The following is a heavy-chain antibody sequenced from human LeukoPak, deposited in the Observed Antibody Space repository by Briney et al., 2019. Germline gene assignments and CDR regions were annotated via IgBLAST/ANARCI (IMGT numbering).Heavy chain of an antibody. J-gene: IGHJ5*02. V-gene: IGHV3-23*01. CDR3: ARSRIVLHWFDP. CDR1: GFTFTSSA. Sequence: PGGSLRLSCAASGFTFTSSAMSWVRQAPGKGLEWVSTISASGPSTYHADSVTGRFTISRDNSKNTLYLQMNSLKAEDTAVYYCARSRIVLHWFDPWGQGSLVTVS. CDR2: ISASGPST. D-gene: IGHD2/OR15-2a*01.